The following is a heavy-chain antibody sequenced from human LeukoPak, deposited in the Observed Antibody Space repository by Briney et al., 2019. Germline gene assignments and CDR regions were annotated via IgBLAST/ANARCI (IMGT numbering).Heavy chain of an antibody. D-gene: IGHD1-26*01. Sequence: GGSLRLSCAASGFTFSTYAMGWVRLAPGKGLEWVSAISGSGVRTYYADSVKGRFSISRDNSKNTLYLQMNSLRAEDTAVYYCAKGTSTVGATEFDYWGQGTLVTVSS. CDR1: GFTFSTYA. V-gene: IGHV3-23*01. CDR2: ISGSGVRT. J-gene: IGHJ4*02. CDR3: AKGTSTVGATEFDY.